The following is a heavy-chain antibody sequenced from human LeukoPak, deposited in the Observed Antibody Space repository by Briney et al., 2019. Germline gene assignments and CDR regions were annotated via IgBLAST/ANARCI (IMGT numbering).Heavy chain of an antibody. D-gene: IGHD5-24*01. CDR3: ARGRGRWLQLHNFDY. Sequence: ASVKVSCKASGYTFTSYAMNWVRQAPGQGLEWMGWINPNSGGTNYAQKFQGRVTMTRDTSISTAYMELSRLRSDDTAVYYCARGRGRWLQLHNFDYWGQGTLVTVSS. V-gene: IGHV1-2*02. CDR2: INPNSGGT. CDR1: GYTFTSYA. J-gene: IGHJ4*02.